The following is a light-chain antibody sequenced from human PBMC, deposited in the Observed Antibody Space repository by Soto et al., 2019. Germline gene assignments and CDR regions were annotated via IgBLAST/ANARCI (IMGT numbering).Light chain of an antibody. Sequence: EIVLTQSTVTLSLSPGERATLSWRSSQGISSSFLAWYQQKPGQSPRLLLYGASSRATGIPDRFSGSGSGTDFTLTISSLQTDDFATYYCQQYNSYPWTFGQGTKVDIK. CDR3: QQYNSYPWT. CDR1: QGISSSF. J-gene: IGKJ1*01. V-gene: IGKV3-20*01. CDR2: GAS.